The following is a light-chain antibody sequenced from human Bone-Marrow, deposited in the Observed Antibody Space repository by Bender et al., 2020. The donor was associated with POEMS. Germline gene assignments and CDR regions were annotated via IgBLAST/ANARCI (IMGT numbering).Light chain of an antibody. CDR2: DVT. J-gene: IGLJ1*01. CDR1: SNDVGNYNL. V-gene: IGLV2-14*02. Sequence: QSALTQPASVSGSPGQSITISCTGTSNDVGNYNLVSWYQQHPGKAPKFIIYDVTKRPSGVSNRFSGSKSGNTASLTISGLQAEDEADYYCSSFTSDSTFVFGPGTKVTVL. CDR3: SSFTSDSTFV.